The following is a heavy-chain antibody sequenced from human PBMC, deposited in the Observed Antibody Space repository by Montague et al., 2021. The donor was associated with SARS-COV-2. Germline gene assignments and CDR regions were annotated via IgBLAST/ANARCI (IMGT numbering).Heavy chain of an antibody. Sequence: SETLSLTCAVSDGSIRNYYWSWIRQPPGRGLEWTAYIYDSGNVDYNPSLKSRVTILVDTSKNQFSLKLSSVTAADTAVYYCAAQTDYYYYSLDVWGQGTTAIVS. CDR2: IYDSGNV. V-gene: IGHV4-59*08. CDR3: AAQTDYYYYSLDV. CDR1: DGSIRNYY. J-gene: IGHJ6*02.